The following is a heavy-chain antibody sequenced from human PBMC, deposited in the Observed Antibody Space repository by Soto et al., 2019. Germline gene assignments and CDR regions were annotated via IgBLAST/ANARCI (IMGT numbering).Heavy chain of an antibody. CDR1: GFTFGDYA. CDR3: TRGAYSSGWNFDY. D-gene: IGHD6-19*01. V-gene: IGHV3-49*03. CDR2: IRSKAYGGTT. Sequence: PGGSLRLSCTASGFTFGDYAMSWFRQAPGKGLEWVGFIRSKAYGGTTEYAASVKGRFTISRDDSKSIAYLQMNSLKTEDTAVYYCTRGAYSSGWNFDYWGQGTLVTVSS. J-gene: IGHJ4*02.